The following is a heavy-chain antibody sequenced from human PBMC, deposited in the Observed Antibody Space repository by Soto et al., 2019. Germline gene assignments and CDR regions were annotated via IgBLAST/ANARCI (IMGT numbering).Heavy chain of an antibody. CDR2: IYYSGST. V-gene: IGHV4-59*08. CDR1: GGSISSYY. J-gene: IGHJ6*03. D-gene: IGHD2-2*01. Sequence: SETLSLTCTVSGGSISSYYWSWIRQPPGKGLEWIGYIYYSGSTNYNPSLKSRVTISVDTSNNQCSLKLSSVTAADTAVYYCAGTVVVPAAQAATFTYYYYMDVWGKGTTVTVS. CDR3: AGTVVVPAAQAATFTYYYYMDV.